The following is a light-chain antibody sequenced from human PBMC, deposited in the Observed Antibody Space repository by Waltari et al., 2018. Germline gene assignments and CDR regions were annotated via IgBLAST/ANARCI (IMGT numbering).Light chain of an antibody. J-gene: IGLJ3*02. CDR2: RSN. V-gene: IGLV1-47*01. CDR3: AAWDDNLSGGV. CDR1: SSNIGSNY. Sequence: QSVLTQPHSASGTPGQRVTISCSGSSSNIGSNYVYWYQQLPGTAPKLLIYRSNQRPSGVPYRFSGSKSGTSASLAISGLRSEDEADYYCAAWDDNLSGGVFGGGTKLTVL.